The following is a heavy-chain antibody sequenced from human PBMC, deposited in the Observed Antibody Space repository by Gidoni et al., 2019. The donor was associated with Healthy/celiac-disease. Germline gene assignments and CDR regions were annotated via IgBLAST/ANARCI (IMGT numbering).Heavy chain of an antibody. CDR1: GGSFSGYY. V-gene: IGHV4-34*01. J-gene: IGHJ5*02. CDR2: INHSGST. CDR3: AREGIPYYYGSGTYYNWFDP. D-gene: IGHD3-10*01. Sequence: QVQLQQWGAGLLKPSETLSLTCAVYGGSFSGYYWSWIRQPPGKGLEWIGEINHSGSTNYNPSLKSRVTISVDTSKNQFSLKLSSVTAADTAVYYCAREGIPYYYGSGTYYNWFDPWGQGTLVTVSS.